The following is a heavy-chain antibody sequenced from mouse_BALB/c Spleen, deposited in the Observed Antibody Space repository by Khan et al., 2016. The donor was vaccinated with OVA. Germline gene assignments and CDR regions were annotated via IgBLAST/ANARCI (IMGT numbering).Heavy chain of an antibody. J-gene: IGHJ2*01. CDR2: INPTTGYT. CDR1: GYTFTTSW. V-gene: IGHV1-7*01. CDR3: TRDRIDY. Sequence: QIQLVQSGAELAKPGASVKMSCKASGYTFTTSWMHWVKQRPGQGLEWIGYINPTTGYTDYNEKFKDRATLSADNSSSTAYMQLNSLTSEDSTVYYCTRDRIDYWGQGTTLTVSS.